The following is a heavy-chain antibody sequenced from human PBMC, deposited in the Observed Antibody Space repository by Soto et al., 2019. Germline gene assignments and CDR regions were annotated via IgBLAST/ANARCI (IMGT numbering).Heavy chain of an antibody. D-gene: IGHD2-2*01. CDR2: IYYSGST. J-gene: IGHJ3*02. CDR1: GGSISSGGYY. CDR3: ASYGSSTSCYVPDAFDI. Sequence: QVQLQESGPGLVKPSQTLSLTCTVSGGSISSGGYYWSWIRQHPGKGLEWIGYIYYSGSTYYNPSLKRRVTISVDTSKNQFSLKLSSVTAADTVVYYCASYGSSTSCYVPDAFDIWGQGTMVTVSS. V-gene: IGHV4-31*03.